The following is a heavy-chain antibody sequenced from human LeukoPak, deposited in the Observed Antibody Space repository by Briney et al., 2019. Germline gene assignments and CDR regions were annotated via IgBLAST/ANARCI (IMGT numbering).Heavy chain of an antibody. V-gene: IGHV1-2*02. Sequence: ASVKVSCKASGYTFTGYYMHWVRQAPGRGLEWMGWINPNSGGTNYAQKFQGRVTMTRDTSISTAYMELSRLRSDDTAVYYCARDLLRAAAGTGKGILDYWGQGTLVTVSS. CDR3: ARDLLRAAAGTGKGILDY. D-gene: IGHD6-13*01. CDR1: GYTFTGYY. CDR2: INPNSGGT. J-gene: IGHJ4*02.